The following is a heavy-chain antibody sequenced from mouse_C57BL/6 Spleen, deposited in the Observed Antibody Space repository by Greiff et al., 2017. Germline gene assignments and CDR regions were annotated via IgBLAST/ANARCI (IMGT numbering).Heavy chain of an antibody. CDR1: GFTFSSYG. J-gene: IGHJ2*01. CDR2: ISSGGSYT. CDR3: ARRGTTAYFDD. Sequence: DVMLVESGGDLVKPGGSLKLSCAASGFTFSSYGMSWVRQTPDKRLEGVATISSGGSYTYYPDSVKGRFTFSRDNAKNTLYLQMSSRKSEDTAMYYCARRGTTAYFDDWGQGTTLTVSS. V-gene: IGHV5-6*02. D-gene: IGHD1-2*01.